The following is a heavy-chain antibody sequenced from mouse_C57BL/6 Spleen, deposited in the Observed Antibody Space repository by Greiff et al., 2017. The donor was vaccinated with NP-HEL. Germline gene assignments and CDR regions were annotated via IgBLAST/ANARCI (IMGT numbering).Heavy chain of an antibody. Sequence: QVQLQQSGPELVKPGASVKISCKASGYAFSSSWMNWVKQRPGKGLEWIGRIYPGDGDTNYNGKFKGKATLTADKSSSTAYMQLSSLTSADSAVYFCLMVTTDYWGQGTTLTVSS. D-gene: IGHD2-2*01. CDR2: IYPGDGDT. J-gene: IGHJ2*01. CDR1: GYAFSSSW. V-gene: IGHV1-82*01. CDR3: LMVTTDY.